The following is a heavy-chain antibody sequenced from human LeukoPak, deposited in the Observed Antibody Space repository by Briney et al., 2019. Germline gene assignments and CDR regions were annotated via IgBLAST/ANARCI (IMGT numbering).Heavy chain of an antibody. CDR1: GGSISTYS. Sequence: PETLSLTCTVSGGSISTYSWSWIRQPPGKGLEWIGYIYYSGNTNYNPSLKSRVTISVDTSKNQLSLKLSSVTAADTAVYYCARVRLVGYDILTGYYSFDYWGQGTLVTVSS. CDR3: ARVRLVGYDILTGYYSFDY. CDR2: IYYSGNT. D-gene: IGHD3-9*01. J-gene: IGHJ4*02. V-gene: IGHV4-59*01.